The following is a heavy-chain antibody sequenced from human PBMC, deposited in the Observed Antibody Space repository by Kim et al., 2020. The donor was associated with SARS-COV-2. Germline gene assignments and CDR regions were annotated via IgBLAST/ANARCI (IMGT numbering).Heavy chain of an antibody. D-gene: IGHD2-2*02. CDR2: INHSGST. CDR3: ARGYQDIVVVPAAISLNWFDP. Sequence: SETLSLTCAVYGGSFSGYYWSWIRQPPGKGLEWIGEINHSGSTNYNPSLKSRVTISVDTSKNQFSLKLSSVTAADTAVYYCARGYQDIVVVPAAISLNWFDPWGQGTLVTVSS. CDR1: GGSFSGYY. V-gene: IGHV4-34*01. J-gene: IGHJ5*02.